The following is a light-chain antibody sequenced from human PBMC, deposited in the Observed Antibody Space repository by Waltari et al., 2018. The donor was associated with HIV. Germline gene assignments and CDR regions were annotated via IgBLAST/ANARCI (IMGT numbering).Light chain of an antibody. V-gene: IGLV2-14*03. CDR2: DVT. CDR1: TTDVGRYAS. J-gene: IGLJ3*02. Sequence: QSALTQPASVSGSPGQSLTLSCTGTTTDVGRYASVFWYPQHPGKAPKLLIYDVTYRPSGVSTRFSGSKSGNTASLTVSGLQAEDEADYYCNSYTSTDRWVFGGGTKLTVL. CDR3: NSYTSTDRWV.